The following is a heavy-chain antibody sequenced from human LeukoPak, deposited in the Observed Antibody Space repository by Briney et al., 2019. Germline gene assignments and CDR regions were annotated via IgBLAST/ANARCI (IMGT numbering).Heavy chain of an antibody. CDR1: GFMFHDYA. V-gene: IGHV3-43*02. Sequence: AGGSLRLSCAAPGFMFHDYAIHWVRQAPGKGLEWVSLISGDGGSTFYADSVKGRFTISRDNSKNSLYPQMNSLRSDDTALYYCARESESSGWYDYWGQGTLVTVSS. D-gene: IGHD6-19*01. CDR2: ISGDGGST. CDR3: ARESESSGWYDY. J-gene: IGHJ4*02.